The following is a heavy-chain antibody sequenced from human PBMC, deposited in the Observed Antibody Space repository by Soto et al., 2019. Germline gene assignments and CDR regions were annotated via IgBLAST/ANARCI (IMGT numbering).Heavy chain of an antibody. CDR2: IYYSGST. CDR3: ARQRPSVVTQADFDV. J-gene: IGHJ4*02. CDR1: CDSISSRSYY. V-gene: IGHV4-39*01. Sequence: SETLALTCTVTCDSISSRSYYWGWIRQTTGKRLEWIGSIYYSGSTYNNPSLRSRVSMSMDTSKDQVSLKLKSVTAADTALYFCARQRPSVVTQADFDVWGPGSLVT. D-gene: IGHD2-21*02.